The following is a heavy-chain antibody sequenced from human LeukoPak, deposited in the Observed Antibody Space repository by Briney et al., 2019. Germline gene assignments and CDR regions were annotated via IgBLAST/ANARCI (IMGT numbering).Heavy chain of an antibody. V-gene: IGHV3-23*01. CDR1: GFTFSSYA. D-gene: IGHD3-9*01. CDR3: AKNLGRYFDWYHSAFDI. CDR2: ISGSGGST. J-gene: IGHJ3*02. Sequence: PGGSLRLSCAASGFTFSSYAMSWVRQAPGKGLEWVSAISGSGGSTYYADSVKGRFTISGDNSKNTLYLQMNSLRAEDTAVYYCAKNLGRYFDWYHSAFDIWGQGTMVTVSS.